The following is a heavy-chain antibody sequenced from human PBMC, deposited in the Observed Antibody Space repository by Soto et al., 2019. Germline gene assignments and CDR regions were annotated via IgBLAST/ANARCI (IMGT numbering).Heavy chain of an antibody. D-gene: IGHD4-17*01. V-gene: IGHV3-21*01. CDR1: GFTFSSYS. CDR3: ARGRAGYGGNPEEY. J-gene: IGHJ4*02. CDR2: ISSSSSYI. Sequence: EVQLVESGGGLVKPGGSLRLSCAASGFTFSSYSMNWVRQAPGKGLEWVSSISSSSSYIYYADSVKGRFTISRDNAKNSLYLQMNSLRAEDTAVYYCARGRAGYGGNPEEYWGQGTLVTVSS.